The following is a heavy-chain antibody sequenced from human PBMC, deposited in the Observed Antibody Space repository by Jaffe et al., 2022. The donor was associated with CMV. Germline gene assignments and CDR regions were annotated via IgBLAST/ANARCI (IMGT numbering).Heavy chain of an antibody. Sequence: EVQLVESGGGLVQPGGSLRLSCVGSEFTFSSYSMSWARQAPGKGLEWVSAISGSGGSTYYADSVKGRFTISRDNSKNTLYLQMNSLRAEDTAIYYCAKFNGASSSRWFDPWGQGTLVTVSS. CDR3: AKFNGASSSRWFDP. D-gene: IGHD6-6*01. CDR1: EFTFSSYS. V-gene: IGHV3-23*04. CDR2: ISGSGGST. J-gene: IGHJ5*02.